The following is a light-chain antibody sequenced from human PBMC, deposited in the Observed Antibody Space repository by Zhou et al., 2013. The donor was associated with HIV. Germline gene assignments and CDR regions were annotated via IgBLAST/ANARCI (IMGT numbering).Light chain of an antibody. V-gene: IGKV3-20*01. CDR2: DAS. J-gene: IGKJ1*01. CDR3: QQYGSSPAT. Sequence: EIVLTQSPATLSLSPGERATLSCRASQSVSSYLAWYQQKPGQAPRLLIYDASNRATGIPARFSGSGSGTDFTLTISRLEPEDFAVYYCQQYGSSPATFGQGTEVEIK. CDR1: QSVSSY.